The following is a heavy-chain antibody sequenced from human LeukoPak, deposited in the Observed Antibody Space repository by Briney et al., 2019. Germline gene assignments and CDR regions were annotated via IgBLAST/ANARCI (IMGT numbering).Heavy chain of an antibody. Sequence: ASVTVSCTPSVYTFTRHYMHWVRQAPGQGLEWMGWIDPYSGGASYAQKFQGRVTMTRDTSISTAYMELSSLRSDDTAVYYCARDPGFGEIYWGQGTLVTVPS. CDR1: VYTFTRHY. CDR3: ARDPGFGEIY. J-gene: IGHJ4*02. V-gene: IGHV1-2*02. CDR2: IDPYSGGA. D-gene: IGHD3-10*01.